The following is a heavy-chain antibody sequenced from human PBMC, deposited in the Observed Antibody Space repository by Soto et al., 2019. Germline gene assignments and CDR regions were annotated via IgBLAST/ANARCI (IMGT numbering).Heavy chain of an antibody. CDR3: AYGPGTYCSSTSCPHYGMHF. CDR2: ISGSGGST. J-gene: IGHJ6*01. CDR1: GFTFSTYA. Sequence: EVQLLESGGGLVQPGGSLRLSCAASGFTFSTYAMSWVLQAPGKGLEWVSAISGSGGSTYYAYSVKGRFTISRDDTKNTLYQQMNGLRADDTASYYCAYGPGTYCSSTSCPHYGMHFW. V-gene: IGHV3-23*01. D-gene: IGHD2-2*01.